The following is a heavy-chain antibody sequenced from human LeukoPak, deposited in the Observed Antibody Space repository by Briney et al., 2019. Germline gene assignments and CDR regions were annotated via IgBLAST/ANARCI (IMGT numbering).Heavy chain of an antibody. CDR1: GYTFTGYY. CDR2: INPNSGGT. Sequence: ASVTVSCTASGYTFTGYYMHWVRQAPGQGLEWMGWINPNSGGTNYAQKFQGRVTMTRDTSISTAYMELSRLRSDDTAVYYCARDSNYYGSGSYPADYWGQGTLVTVSS. CDR3: ARDSNYYGSGSYPADY. V-gene: IGHV1-2*02. J-gene: IGHJ4*02. D-gene: IGHD3-10*01.